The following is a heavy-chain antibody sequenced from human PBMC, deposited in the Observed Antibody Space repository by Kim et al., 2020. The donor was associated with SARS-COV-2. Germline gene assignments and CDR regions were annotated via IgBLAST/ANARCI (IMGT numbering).Heavy chain of an antibody. J-gene: IGHJ3*01. D-gene: IGHD2-15*01. CDR2: IGGSGGTT. CDR3: AKVGSGGTVGSDAFGF. CDR1: GFTFSRFA. Sequence: GGSLRLSCATSGFTFSRFAMNWFRQAPGKGLEWVSAIGGSGGTTYYAESVKDRFTISRDNSKNTVFLQMKSLRAEDTAVYYCAKVGSGGTVGSDAFGFWG. V-gene: IGHV3-23*01.